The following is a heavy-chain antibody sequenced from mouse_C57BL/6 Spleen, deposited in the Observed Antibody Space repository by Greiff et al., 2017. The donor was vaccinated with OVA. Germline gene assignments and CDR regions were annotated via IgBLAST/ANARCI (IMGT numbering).Heavy chain of an antibody. J-gene: IGHJ4*01. CDR3: ARDDYYGSSYGDAMDY. D-gene: IGHD1-1*01. Sequence: QVQLQQPGAELVKPGASVKLSCKASGYTFTSYWMHWVKQRPGQGLEWIGMIHPNSGSTNYNEKFKSKATLTVDKSSSTAYMQLSSLTSEDSAVYYCARDDYYGSSYGDAMDYWGQGISVTVSS. CDR1: GYTFTSYW. V-gene: IGHV1-64*01. CDR2: IHPNSGST.